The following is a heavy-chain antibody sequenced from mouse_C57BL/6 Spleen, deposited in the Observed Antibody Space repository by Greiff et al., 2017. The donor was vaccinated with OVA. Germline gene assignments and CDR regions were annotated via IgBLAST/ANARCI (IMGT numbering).Heavy chain of an antibody. Sequence: VQLQESGAELVRPGASVKLSCKASGYTFTDYYINWVKQRPGQGLEWIARIYPGSGNTYYNEKFKGKATLTAEKSSSTAYMQLSSLTSEDSAVYFCAGGVAHWYFDVWGTGTTVTVSS. J-gene: IGHJ1*03. CDR2: IYPGSGNT. CDR1: GYTFTDYY. D-gene: IGHD1-1*01. CDR3: AGGVAHWYFDV. V-gene: IGHV1-76*01.